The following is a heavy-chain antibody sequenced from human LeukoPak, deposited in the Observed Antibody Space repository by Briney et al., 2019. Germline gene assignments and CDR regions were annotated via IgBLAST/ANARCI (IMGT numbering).Heavy chain of an antibody. Sequence: SVKVSCKASGGTFSSYAISWVRQAPGQGLEWMGRVIPILGIANYAQKFQGRVTITADKSTSTAYMELRSLRSDDTAVYYCARVEVAQYSSSFYYYYGMDVWGQGTTVTVSS. D-gene: IGHD6-6*01. CDR2: VIPILGIA. V-gene: IGHV1-69*04. CDR1: GGTFSSYA. CDR3: ARVEVAQYSSSFYYYYGMDV. J-gene: IGHJ6*02.